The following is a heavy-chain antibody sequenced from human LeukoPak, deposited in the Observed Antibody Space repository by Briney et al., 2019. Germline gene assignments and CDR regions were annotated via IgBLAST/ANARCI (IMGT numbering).Heavy chain of an antibody. J-gene: IGHJ5*02. CDR2: INHSGST. CDR1: GGSFSGYY. CDR3: ARVDKSSSWYRNWFDP. D-gene: IGHD6-13*01. V-gene: IGHV4-34*01. Sequence: SETLSLTCAVYGGSFSGYYWSWIRQTPGKGLEWIGEINHSGSTNYNPSLKSRVTISVDTSRNQFSLKLSSVTAADTAVYYCARVDKSSSWYRNWFDPWGQGTLVTVSS.